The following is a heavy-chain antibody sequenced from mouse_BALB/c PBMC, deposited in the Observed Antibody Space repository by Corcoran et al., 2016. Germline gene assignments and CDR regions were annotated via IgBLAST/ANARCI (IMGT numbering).Heavy chain of an antibody. V-gene: IGHV1-84*02. Sequence: QIQLQQSGPELVKPGASVKISCKASGYTFPDYNINRVKKKPGKGLGWLGWINPGSGNTKYNEKFKGKSTLTVDTSSSTAYMQRSSLTSEDTAVYFCARGYGNYVFAYWGQGTLVTVSA. CDR2: INPGSGNT. CDR3: ARGYGNYVFAY. D-gene: IGHD2-10*02. J-gene: IGHJ3*01. CDR1: GYTFPDYN.